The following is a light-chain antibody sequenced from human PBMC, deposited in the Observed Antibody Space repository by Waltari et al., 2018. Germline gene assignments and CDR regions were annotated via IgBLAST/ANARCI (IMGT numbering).Light chain of an antibody. CDR1: SSNIGNNF. J-gene: IGLJ3*02. Sequence: QSVLTQAPSESGTPGQTVTIPCSGSSSNIGNNFVYWYKQVPGMAPKHLLYKNDQRPSGVPDRFSGSKSGSSASLAISGLRSEDEADYYCATWDDSLSGPVFGGGTNLTVL. V-gene: IGLV1-47*01. CDR3: ATWDDSLSGPV. CDR2: KND.